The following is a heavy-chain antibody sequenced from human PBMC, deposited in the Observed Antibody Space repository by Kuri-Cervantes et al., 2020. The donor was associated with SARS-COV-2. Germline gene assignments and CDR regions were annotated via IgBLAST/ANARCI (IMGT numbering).Heavy chain of an antibody. V-gene: IGHV1-69*10. Sequence: SVKVSCKASGGTFSSYAISWVRQAPGQGLEWMGGILPILGIVDYAQKFQGRLTITADKSTSTAYMELSSLRSEDTAVYYCASGLLGDSTMAFDSWGQGTLVTVSS. CDR2: ILPILGIV. CDR1: GGTFSSYA. J-gene: IGHJ4*02. D-gene: IGHD3-22*01. CDR3: ASGLLGDSTMAFDS.